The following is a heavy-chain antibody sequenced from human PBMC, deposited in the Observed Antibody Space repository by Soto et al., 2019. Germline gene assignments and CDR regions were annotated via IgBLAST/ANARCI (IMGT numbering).Heavy chain of an antibody. CDR2: ISGCGGST. V-gene: IGHV3-23*01. CDR1: GFTFSSYA. J-gene: IGHJ4*02. CDR3: AKDGIQPMVTTFDY. D-gene: IGHD5-18*01. Sequence: EVQLLESGGGLVQPGGSLRLSCAASGFTFSSYAMSWVRQAPGKGLEWVSAISGCGGSTYYADCVKGLFTISRDNSKNTLYVQMNSLRAEDTAVYYCAKDGIQPMVTTFDYWGQGTLVTVSS.